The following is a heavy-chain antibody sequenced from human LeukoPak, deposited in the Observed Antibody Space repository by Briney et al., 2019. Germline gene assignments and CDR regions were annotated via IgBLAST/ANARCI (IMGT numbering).Heavy chain of an antibody. CDR2: LYSGGGA. Sequence: GGSLRLSCAASGFSVNTNYMTWVRQAPGKGLEWVSVLYSGGGAYYADSVKDRFTISRDYSQNTLLLQMNSLRAEDTALYYCARGGYVWGSYRYSGRNEYYFDYWGQGTLVTVSS. J-gene: IGHJ4*02. D-gene: IGHD3-16*02. CDR1: GFSVNTNY. CDR3: ARGGYVWGSYRYSGRNEYYFDY. V-gene: IGHV3-66*01.